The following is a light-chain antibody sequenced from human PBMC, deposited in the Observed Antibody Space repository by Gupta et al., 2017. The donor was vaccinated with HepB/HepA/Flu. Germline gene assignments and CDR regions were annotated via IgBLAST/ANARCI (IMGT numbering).Light chain of an antibody. Sequence: QSVLIQPPSASGTPGQRVTISCSGSSSTIGNDNVYWYQQLPETAPKLLIYKNYQRPSGVSDRFSGSKSGTSASLATSGLRSEDEADYYCVGWDGSLSGYVFGTGTKVTVL. CDR3: VGWDGSLSGYV. V-gene: IGLV1-47*01. J-gene: IGLJ1*01. CDR2: KNY. CDR1: SSTIGNDN.